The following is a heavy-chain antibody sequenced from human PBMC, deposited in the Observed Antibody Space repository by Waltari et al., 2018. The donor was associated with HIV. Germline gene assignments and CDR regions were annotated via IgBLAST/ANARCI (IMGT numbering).Heavy chain of an antibody. CDR3: ARERYCSGGSCSRDFDY. Sequence: QVQLQQWGAGLLTPSETLSLTCAASGGSFSGYYWSWIRQPPGKGLEWIGEINHSGSTNYNPSLKSRVTISVDTSKNQFSLKLSSVTAADTAVYYCARERYCSGGSCSRDFDYWGQGTLVTVSS. V-gene: IGHV4-34*01. J-gene: IGHJ4*02. CDR2: INHSGST. D-gene: IGHD2-15*01. CDR1: GGSFSGYY.